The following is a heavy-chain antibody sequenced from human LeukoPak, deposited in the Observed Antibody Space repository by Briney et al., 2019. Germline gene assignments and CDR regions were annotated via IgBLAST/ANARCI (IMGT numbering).Heavy chain of an antibody. CDR3: ASRIVVVPAAMETDDY. V-gene: IGHV3-21*01. Sequence: GRSLRLSCAASGFTFSSYSMNWVRQAPGKGLEWVSSISSSSSYIYYADSVKGRFTISRDNAKNSLYLQMNSLRAEDTAVYYCASRIVVVPAAMETDDYWGQGTLVTVSS. CDR2: ISSSSSYI. J-gene: IGHJ4*02. CDR1: GFTFSSYS. D-gene: IGHD2-2*01.